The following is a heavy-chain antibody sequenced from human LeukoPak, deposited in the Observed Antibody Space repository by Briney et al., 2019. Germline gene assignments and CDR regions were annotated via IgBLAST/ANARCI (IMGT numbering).Heavy chain of an antibody. CDR2: IYTSGST. Sequence: PSETLSLTCTVSGASISSGSSYCRWIRQPAGKGLEWIGRIYTSGSTNYNPSLKSRVTISGDTSKNQFSLKLSSVTAADTAVYYCARTYSSGPFDDWGQGTLVTVSS. J-gene: IGHJ4*02. D-gene: IGHD3-22*01. CDR1: GASISSGSSY. V-gene: IGHV4-61*02. CDR3: ARTYSSGPFDD.